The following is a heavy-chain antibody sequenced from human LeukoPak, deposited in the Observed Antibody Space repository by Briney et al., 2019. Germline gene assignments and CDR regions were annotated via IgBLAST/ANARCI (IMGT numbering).Heavy chain of an antibody. CDR1: GGSISSSSYY. Sequence: KPSETLSLTCTVSGGSISSSSYYWGWIRQPPGKGLEWIGSIYYSGSTYYNPSLKSRVTISVDTSKNQFSLKLSSVTAADTAVYYCARDAVYGGNGNFDYWGQGTLVTVSS. CDR3: ARDAVYGGNGNFDY. V-gene: IGHV4-39*07. CDR2: IYYSGST. D-gene: IGHD4-23*01. J-gene: IGHJ4*02.